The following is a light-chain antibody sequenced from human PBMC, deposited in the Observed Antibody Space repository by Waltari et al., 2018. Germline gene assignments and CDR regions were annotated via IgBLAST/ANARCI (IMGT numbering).Light chain of an antibody. Sequence: SYELTQPPSLSVSPGQTATIACSGAKLGDTYACWYQQKSGQSPVLVIFQDNKRPSGIPERFSGSNSGNTATLTISGIQAMDEADYFCQAWDNSAAVFGGGTRLTVL. CDR1: KLGDTY. CDR3: QAWDNSAAV. J-gene: IGLJ3*02. CDR2: QDN. V-gene: IGLV3-1*01.